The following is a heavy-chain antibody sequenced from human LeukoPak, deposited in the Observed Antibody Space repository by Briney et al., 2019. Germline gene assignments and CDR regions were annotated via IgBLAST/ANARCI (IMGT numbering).Heavy chain of an antibody. J-gene: IGHJ4*02. D-gene: IGHD3-10*01. V-gene: IGHV4-4*07. Sequence: PSETLSLTCTVSGGSINNYYWSWIRQPAGKGLEWIGRIYTRGSTNYNPSLKSRVTISEDTSKNHFSLKLSSVTAADTAVYYCARSYSYGSGSYYNVWGQGTLVTVSS. CDR1: GGSINNYY. CDR3: ARSYSYGSGSYYNV. CDR2: IYTRGST.